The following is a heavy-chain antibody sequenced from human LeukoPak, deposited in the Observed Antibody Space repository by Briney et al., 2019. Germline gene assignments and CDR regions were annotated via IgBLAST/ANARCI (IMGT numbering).Heavy chain of an antibody. Sequence: ASVNVSCKASGYTFTSYGISWVRQAPGRGLEWMGWISANDGKTHYSEKHQGRVTMSTDTVTSTAYMELRSLRSDDTAVYYCARELHVERDDYWGQGTLVTVSS. J-gene: IGHJ4*02. CDR3: ARELHVERDDY. D-gene: IGHD1-1*01. CDR1: GYTFTSYG. CDR2: ISANDGKT. V-gene: IGHV1-18*01.